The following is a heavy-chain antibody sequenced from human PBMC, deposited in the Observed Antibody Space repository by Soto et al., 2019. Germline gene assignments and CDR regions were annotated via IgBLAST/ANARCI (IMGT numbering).Heavy chain of an antibody. CDR1: GFTFSGYG. D-gene: IGHD3-16*01. Sequence: GGSLRLSCAASGFTFSGYGMHWVRQAPGKGLEWVAVVWYDGSNKYYADSVKGRFTISRDNSKNTVYLQMNSLRAEDTAVYYCARMGYYYYGMDVWGQGTTVTVSS. CDR3: ARMGYYYYGMDV. J-gene: IGHJ6*02. CDR2: VWYDGSNK. V-gene: IGHV3-33*01.